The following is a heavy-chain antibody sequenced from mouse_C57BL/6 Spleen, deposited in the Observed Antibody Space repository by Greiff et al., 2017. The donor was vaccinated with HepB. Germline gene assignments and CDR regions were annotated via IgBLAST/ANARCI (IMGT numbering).Heavy chain of an antibody. J-gene: IGHJ1*03. CDR3: APLTVVASHWYFDV. D-gene: IGHD1-1*01. Sequence: VQLQQSGAELVKPGASVKISCKASGYAFSSYWMNWVKQRPGKGLEWIGQIYPGDGDTNYNGNFKGKATLTADKSSSTAYMQLSSLTSEDSAVYFCAPLTVVASHWYFDVWGTGTTVTVSS. CDR1: GYAFSSYW. V-gene: IGHV1-80*01. CDR2: IYPGDGDT.